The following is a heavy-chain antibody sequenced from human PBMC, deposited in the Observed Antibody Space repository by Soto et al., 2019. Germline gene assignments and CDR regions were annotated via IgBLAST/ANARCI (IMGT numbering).Heavy chain of an antibody. J-gene: IGHJ6*02. CDR3: ARDLGGDSSSSVPAFYYYYGMDV. D-gene: IGHD6-6*01. CDR1: GFTFSSYG. V-gene: IGHV3-33*01. Sequence: GGSLRLSCAASGFTFSSYGMHWVRQAPGKGLEWVAVIWYDGSNKYYADSVKGRFTISRDNSKNTLYLQMNSLRAEDTAVYYCARDLGGDSSSSVPAFYYYYGMDVWGQGTTVTVSS. CDR2: IWYDGSNK.